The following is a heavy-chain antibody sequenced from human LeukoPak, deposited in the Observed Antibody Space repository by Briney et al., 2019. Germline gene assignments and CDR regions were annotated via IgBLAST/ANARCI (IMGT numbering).Heavy chain of an antibody. Sequence: GGSLRLSCAASGFTVSSNYMSWVRQAPGKGLEWVSVIYSGGYTYHADSVKGRFTISRDNSKNTVSLQMNSLRAEDTAVYYCARNPHKVGDFDYWGQGTLVTVSS. J-gene: IGHJ4*02. CDR1: GFTVSSNY. D-gene: IGHD2-15*01. CDR2: IYSGGYT. CDR3: ARNPHKVGDFDY. V-gene: IGHV3-66*01.